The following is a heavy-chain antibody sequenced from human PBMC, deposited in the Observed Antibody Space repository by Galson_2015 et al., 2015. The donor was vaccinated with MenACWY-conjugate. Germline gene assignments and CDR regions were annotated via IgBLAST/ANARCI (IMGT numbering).Heavy chain of an antibody. J-gene: IGHJ3*02. CDR1: GYTFTNYY. Sequence: SVKVSCKASGYTFTNYYMFWVRQAPGQGPEWMGIINPSGGSTNYAEKFQGRVTMTRDMSTTTVYMELSSLRSEDTAVYYCARVPHDCNSAFDIWGQGTMVTVSS. CDR2: INPSGGST. V-gene: IGHV1-46*01. D-gene: IGHD2-21*02. CDR3: ARVPHDCNSAFDI.